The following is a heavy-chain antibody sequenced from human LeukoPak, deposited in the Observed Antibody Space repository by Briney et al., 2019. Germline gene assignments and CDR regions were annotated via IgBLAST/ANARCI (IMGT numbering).Heavy chain of an antibody. J-gene: IGHJ4*02. CDR2: INGDGTIT. CDR3: RRDWCPRNWNDGDV. Sequence: GGSLRLSWSHATITLSTDWIECDRQAPGKGLVWVSRINGDGTITYYADSVKGRFTISRDNAKNTLFLQMNSLRAEDTALYYWRRDWCPRNWNDGDVWGQGTPVTVSS. CDR1: TITLSTDW. V-gene: IGHV3-74*01. D-gene: IGHD1-1*01.